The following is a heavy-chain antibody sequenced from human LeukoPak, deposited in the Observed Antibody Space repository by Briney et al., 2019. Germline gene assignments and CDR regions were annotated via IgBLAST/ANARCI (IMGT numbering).Heavy chain of an antibody. D-gene: IGHD5-18*01. CDR1: GFTFDDYA. V-gene: IGHV3-9*01. CDR3: AKDGGYSYGVLDY. J-gene: IGHJ4*02. CDR2: ISWNSGSI. Sequence: GGSLRLSCAAYGFTFDDYAMHWVRQAPGKGLEWVSGISWNSGSIGYADSVKGRFTISRDNAKNSLYLQMNSLRAEDTALYYCAKDGGYSYGVLDYWGQGTLVTVSS.